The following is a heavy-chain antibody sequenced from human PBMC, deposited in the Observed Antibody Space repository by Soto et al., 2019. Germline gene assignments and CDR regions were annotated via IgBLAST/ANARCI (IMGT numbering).Heavy chain of an antibody. CDR3: ARGDNDY. Sequence: ASVKVSCKASGYTFTNYYVQWVRQAPGQGLEWMGVIHPDGGHTTYSQKFQDRVAMTRDTFTSTIHMELSSLRSEDTAVYYCARGDNDYWGQGTLVTVSS. CDR1: GYTFTNYY. J-gene: IGHJ4*02. CDR2: IHPDGGHT. V-gene: IGHV1-46*01.